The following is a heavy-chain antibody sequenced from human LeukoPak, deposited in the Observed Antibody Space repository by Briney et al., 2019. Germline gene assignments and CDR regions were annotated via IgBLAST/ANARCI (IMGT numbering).Heavy chain of an antibody. Sequence: VGSLRLSCAASGFTPSTSYMRSVRQAPGEGVGRGSVIYSGGTTYYADSVKGRFTISRDNSKNTLYLQMNSVRAEDTAVYYCATPDNWSDRYFQRWGQGTLVTVSS. CDR1: GFTPSTSY. D-gene: IGHD1-1*01. V-gene: IGHV3-66*01. CDR3: ATPDNWSDRYFQR. CDR2: IYSGGTT. J-gene: IGHJ1*01.